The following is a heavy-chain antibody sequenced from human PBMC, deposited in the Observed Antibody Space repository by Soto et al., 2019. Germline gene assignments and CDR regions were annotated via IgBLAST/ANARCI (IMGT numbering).Heavy chain of an antibody. CDR1: GGSISSYY. V-gene: IGHV4-59*01. J-gene: IGHJ6*02. CDR2: MYNTGST. Sequence: QVQLQESGPGLVKPSETLSLTCTVSGGSISSYYWSWIRQPPGKGLEWIGYMYNTGSTVYNPSLKSRVTLSVXXAXNXXYVKLNAVTAADTAVYYCARDLWGYCGTDCYPLDVWGQGTTVTVSS. D-gene: IGHD2-21*02. CDR3: ARDLWGYCGTDCYPLDV.